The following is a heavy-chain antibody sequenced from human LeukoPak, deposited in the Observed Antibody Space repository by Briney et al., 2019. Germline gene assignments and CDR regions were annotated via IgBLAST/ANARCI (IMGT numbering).Heavy chain of an antibody. CDR1: GYTFTSYY. J-gene: IGHJ6*03. V-gene: IGHV1-46*01. CDR3: ARVWVGGYSGYDADYYCYYYMDV. D-gene: IGHD5-12*01. Sequence: GASVKVSCKASGYTFTSYYMHWVRQAPGQGLEWMGIINPSGGSTSYAQKFQGRVTMTRDMSTSTVYMELSSLRSEDTAVYYCARVWVGGYSGYDADYYCYYYMDVWGKGTTVTVSS. CDR2: INPSGGST.